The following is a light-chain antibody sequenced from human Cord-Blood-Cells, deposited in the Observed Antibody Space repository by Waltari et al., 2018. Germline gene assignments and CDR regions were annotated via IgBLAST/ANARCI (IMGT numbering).Light chain of an antibody. Sequence: DIQMTQSPSTLSASVGDRVTITCRASQSISSWLDWYQQKPGKAPKLLIYKASSLESGVPSRFRGSSSGTEFTLTISSLQPDDFATYYCQQYNSYSETFGQVTKVEIK. V-gene: IGKV1-5*03. CDR1: QSISSW. CDR2: KAS. CDR3: QQYNSYSET. J-gene: IGKJ1*01.